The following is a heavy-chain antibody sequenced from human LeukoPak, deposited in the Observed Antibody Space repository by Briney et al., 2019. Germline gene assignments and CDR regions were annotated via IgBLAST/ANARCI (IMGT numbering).Heavy chain of an antibody. CDR2: MNPNSGNT. CDR1: GYTFTSYD. Sequence: ASVKVSCKASGYTFTSYDINWVRQATGQGLEWMGWMNPNSGNTGYAQKFQGRVTMTTDTSTSTAYMELRSLRSDDTAVYYCARAPLWGSGGSCYRDWGQGTLVTVSS. V-gene: IGHV1-8*01. D-gene: IGHD2-15*01. J-gene: IGHJ4*02. CDR3: ARAPLWGSGGSCYRD.